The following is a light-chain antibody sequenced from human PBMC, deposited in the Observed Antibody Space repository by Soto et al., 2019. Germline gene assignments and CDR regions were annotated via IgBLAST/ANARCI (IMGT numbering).Light chain of an antibody. CDR3: QQYNDWPRT. CDR2: DAS. CDR1: QSISRD. V-gene: IGKV3-15*01. Sequence: EIVMTQSPATLSVSPGERATLSCRASQSISRDLAGYQQKPGQAPRLFIYDASTRATGFPARFSGSGSGTDFTLTISSLQSEDFAVYYCQQYNDWPRTFGQGTKVEIK. J-gene: IGKJ1*01.